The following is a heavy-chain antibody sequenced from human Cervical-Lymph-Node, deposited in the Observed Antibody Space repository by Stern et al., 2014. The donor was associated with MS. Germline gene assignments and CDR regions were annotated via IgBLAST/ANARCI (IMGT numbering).Heavy chain of an antibody. D-gene: IGHD2-2*02. V-gene: IGHV1-18*01. CDR1: GYNFTSFG. CDR2: ISGYNGDT. Sequence: VQLVESGAEVRKPGASVKVSCRASGYNFTSFGISWVRRAPGQGLEWMGWISGYNGDTKYPQKFQGRVILTTDTSTSTAYMDLTSLRSDDTAMYYCARGPYCSSTSCYSNGYHFYGLDVWGQGTTVTVSS. CDR3: ARGPYCSSTSCYSNGYHFYGLDV. J-gene: IGHJ6*02.